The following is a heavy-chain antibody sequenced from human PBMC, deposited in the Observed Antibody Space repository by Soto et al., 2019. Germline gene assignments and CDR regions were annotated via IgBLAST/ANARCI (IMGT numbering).Heavy chain of an antibody. J-gene: IGHJ5*02. D-gene: IGHD3-3*01. Sequence: GGSLRLSCAASGFTFSSYSMNWVRQAPGKGLEWVSYISSSSSTIYYADSVKGRFTISRDNAKNSLYLQMNSLRDEDTAVYYWARDQDYDSNLFDPWGQGTRGTVSS. CDR2: ISSSSSTI. CDR1: GFTFSSYS. CDR3: ARDQDYDSNLFDP. V-gene: IGHV3-48*02.